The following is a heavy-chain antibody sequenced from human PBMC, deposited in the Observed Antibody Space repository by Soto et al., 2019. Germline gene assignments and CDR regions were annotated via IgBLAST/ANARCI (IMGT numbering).Heavy chain of an antibody. V-gene: IGHV1-18*01. CDR1: GYTFTSYG. D-gene: IGHD3-22*01. CDR3: ASSSFYYDRSGFPHDAFDL. CDR2: ISAYNGNT. Sequence: ASVKVSCKASGYTFTSYGISWVRQAPGQGLEWMGWISAYNGNTNYAQKLQGRVTMTTDTSTSTAYMELRSLRSDDTAVYYCASSSFYYDRSGFPHDAFDLWGQGTMVTVSS. J-gene: IGHJ3*01.